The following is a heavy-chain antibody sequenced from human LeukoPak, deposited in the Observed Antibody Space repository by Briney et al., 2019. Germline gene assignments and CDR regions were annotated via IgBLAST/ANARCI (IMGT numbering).Heavy chain of an antibody. D-gene: IGHD3-10*01. CDR3: ARGHPYNYGSNYMDV. CDR1: GFNFSAYA. CDR2: VTNNGDTT. V-gene: IGHV3-64*01. J-gene: IGHJ6*03. Sequence: PGGSLRLSCAASGFNFSAYAMHWVRQAPGKGLEYVSVVTNNGDTTYYANSVKGMFTISRDNSKSTLFLQMDSLRGEDMGVYYCARGHPYNYGSNYMDVWGSGTTVTVS.